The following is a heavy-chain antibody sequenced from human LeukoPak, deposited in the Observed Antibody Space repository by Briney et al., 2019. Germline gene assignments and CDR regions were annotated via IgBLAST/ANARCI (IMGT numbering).Heavy chain of an antibody. CDR1: GFTFSSYS. CDR3: AKVGGDYSNRNFDY. D-gene: IGHD4-11*01. V-gene: IGHV3-21*01. Sequence: PGGSLRLSCAASGFTFSSYSMNWVRQAPGKGLEWVSSISSSSSYIYYADSVKGRFTISRDNAKNSLYLQMNSLRAEDTAVYYCAKVGGDYSNRNFDYWGQGTLVTVSS. J-gene: IGHJ4*02. CDR2: ISSSSSYI.